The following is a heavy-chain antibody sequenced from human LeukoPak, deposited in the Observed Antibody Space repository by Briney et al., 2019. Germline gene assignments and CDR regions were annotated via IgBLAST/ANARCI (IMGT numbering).Heavy chain of an antibody. D-gene: IGHD2-21*02. CDR1: GGSISSYY. CDR2: IFDSGDT. J-gene: IGHJ4*02. Sequence: SETLSLTCTVSGGSISSYYWSWIRQTPGKGLEWIGNIFDSGDTNYNPSLQSRVTISVDTSKNEFSLKVRSVTAADTAVYFCARTHCEGDCFSAIRYWGQGTPVTVSS. V-gene: IGHV4-59*12. CDR3: ARTHCEGDCFSAIRY.